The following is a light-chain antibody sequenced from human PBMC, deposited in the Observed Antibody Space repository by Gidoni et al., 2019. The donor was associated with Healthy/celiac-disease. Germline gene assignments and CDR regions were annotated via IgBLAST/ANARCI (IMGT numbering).Light chain of an antibody. CDR2: YAS. J-gene: IGKJ4*01. Sequence: ELVFTQSPATLSLSPGERATLSCRASQSVSSYLAWYQQKPGQAPRLLIYYASNRATGIPARFSGSGSGTDFTLTISSLEPEDFAVYYCQQRSNWPPLTFGGGTKVEIK. V-gene: IGKV3-11*01. CDR3: QQRSNWPPLT. CDR1: QSVSSY.